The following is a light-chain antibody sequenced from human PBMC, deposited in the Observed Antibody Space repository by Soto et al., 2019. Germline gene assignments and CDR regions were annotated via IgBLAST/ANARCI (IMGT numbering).Light chain of an antibody. V-gene: IGLV1-51*01. J-gene: IGLJ2*01. CDR1: SSNIGNNY. CDR3: GTWDNTLSVFL. CDR2: ENN. Sequence: QSVLTQPPSVSAASGQKVTISCSGSSSNIGNNYVSWYQQIPGTAPKLLIFENNKRPSGIPDRFSGSKPGTSATLAVTGLQTGDEATYYCGTWDNTLSVFLFGGGTKLTVL.